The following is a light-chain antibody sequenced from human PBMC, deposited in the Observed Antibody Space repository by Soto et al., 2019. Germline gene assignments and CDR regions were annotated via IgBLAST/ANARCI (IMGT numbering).Light chain of an antibody. Sequence: DMVMTQSPLSLPVTPGEPASISCRSSQSLLHSNGYNYLDWYLQKPGQSPQLLIFLGSNRVSGVPDRFSGSGSGTDFTLKISRVEAEDVGVYYCMQALQAPYTFGLGTKLEIK. CDR1: QSLLHSNGYNY. J-gene: IGKJ2*01. CDR3: MQALQAPYT. V-gene: IGKV2-28*01. CDR2: LGS.